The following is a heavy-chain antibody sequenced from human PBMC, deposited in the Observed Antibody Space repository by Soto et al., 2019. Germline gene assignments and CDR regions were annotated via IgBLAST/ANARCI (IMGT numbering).Heavy chain of an antibody. CDR1: GGSISSGDYC. Sequence: PSETLSLTCTVSGGSISSGDYCWSWIRQPPGKGLEWIGYIYYSGSTYYNPSLKSRVTISVDTSKNQFSLKLSSVTAADTAVYYCARGSVGDYVWGSYRLSPFDYWGQGTLVTVSS. CDR2: IYYSGST. V-gene: IGHV4-30-4*01. CDR3: ARGSVGDYVWGSYRLSPFDY. D-gene: IGHD3-16*02. J-gene: IGHJ4*02.